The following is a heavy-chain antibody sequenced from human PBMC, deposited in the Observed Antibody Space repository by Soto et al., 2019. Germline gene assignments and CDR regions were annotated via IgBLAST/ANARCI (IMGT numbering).Heavy chain of an antibody. J-gene: IGHJ4*02. CDR2: IYWNEVK. Sequence: SGHTLVNPTQTLTLTCTFSAFSLSTNAVGVGWIRQPPGKPLEWLTVIYWNEVKRYSRSLNSRISITKDTAKYQVVLTLTTMDRVDTATYYCGHPVMTNTFTGGHYCVYWGPGIPATVS. V-gene: IGHV2-5*01. D-gene: IGHD1-26*01. CDR1: AFSLSTNAVG. CDR3: GHPVMTNTFTGGHYCVY.